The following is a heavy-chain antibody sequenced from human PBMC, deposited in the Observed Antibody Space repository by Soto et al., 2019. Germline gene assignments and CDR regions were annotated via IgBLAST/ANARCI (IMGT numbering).Heavy chain of an antibody. J-gene: IGHJ6*02. CDR2: IYPGDSDT. Sequence: GESLKISCKGSGYSFTSYWIGWVRQMPGKGLEWMGIIYPGDSDTRYSPSFQGQVTISADKSISTAYLQWSSLKASDTAMYYCATSLPXIAAADGPYDYYYGMDVWGQGTTVTVSS. D-gene: IGHD6-13*01. CDR1: GYSFTSYW. V-gene: IGHV5-51*01. CDR3: ATSLPXIAAADGPYDYYYGMDV.